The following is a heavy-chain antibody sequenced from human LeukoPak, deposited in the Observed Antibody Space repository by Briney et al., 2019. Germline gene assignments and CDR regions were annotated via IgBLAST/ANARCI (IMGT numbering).Heavy chain of an antibody. Sequence: ASETLSLTCTVSGYSISSGYYWGWIRQPPGKGLEWIGSIYHSGSTYYNPSLKSRVTISVDTSKNQFSLKLSSVTAADTAVYYCARVVIPYYFDYWGQGTLVTVSS. J-gene: IGHJ4*02. CDR2: IYHSGST. CDR3: ARVVIPYYFDY. V-gene: IGHV4-38-2*02. D-gene: IGHD3-22*01. CDR1: GYSISSGYY.